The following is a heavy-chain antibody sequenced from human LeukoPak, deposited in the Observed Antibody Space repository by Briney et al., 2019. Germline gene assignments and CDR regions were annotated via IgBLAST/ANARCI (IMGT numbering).Heavy chain of an antibody. CDR3: ATSWKYCTDGVCPPYFDQ. Sequence: GESLKISCKGSGYSFSTYWIGWVRQMPGKGLEWMGIIYPGDSDTRYSPSFQGQVTISADKSISTAYLQRSSLKASDTAMYFCATSWKYCTDGVCPPYFDQWGQGTRVTVSS. D-gene: IGHD2-8*01. V-gene: IGHV5-51*01. J-gene: IGHJ4*02. CDR2: IYPGDSDT. CDR1: GYSFSTYW.